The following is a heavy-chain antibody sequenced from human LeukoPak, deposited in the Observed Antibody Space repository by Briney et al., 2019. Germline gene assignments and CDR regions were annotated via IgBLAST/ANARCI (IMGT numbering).Heavy chain of an antibody. CDR3: ARRRNKWELRAFDI. J-gene: IGHJ3*02. Sequence: SETLSLTCTVSGGSISSYYWSWIRQPPGKGLEWIGTIYYSGRTYYNPSLKSRVTISVDTSKNQFSLELSSVTAADTALYYCARRRNKWELRAFDIWGQGTMVTVSS. D-gene: IGHD1-26*01. V-gene: IGHV4-39*01. CDR2: IYYSGRT. CDR1: GGSISSYY.